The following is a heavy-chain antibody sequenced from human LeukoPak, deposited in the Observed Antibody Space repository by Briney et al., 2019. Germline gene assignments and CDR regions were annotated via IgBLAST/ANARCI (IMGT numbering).Heavy chain of an antibody. CDR1: GYTFTSYG. D-gene: IGHD6-13*01. V-gene: IGHV1-18*01. CDR3: ARDRGIAAAGKLDY. J-gene: IGHJ4*02. Sequence: ASVTVSCKASGYTFTSYGISWVRQAPGQGLEWMGWISAYNGNTNYAQKLQGRVTMTTDTSTSTAYMELRSLRSDDTAVYYCARDRGIAAAGKLDYWGQGTLVTVSS. CDR2: ISAYNGNT.